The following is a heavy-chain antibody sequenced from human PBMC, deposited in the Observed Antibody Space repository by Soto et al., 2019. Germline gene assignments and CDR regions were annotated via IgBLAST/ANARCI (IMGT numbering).Heavy chain of an antibody. CDR3: GRPWWRDDYNWGYFDL. CDR1: GFTFSSYA. Sequence: QVPLVESGGGVVQPGRSLRLSCAASGFTFSSYAMHWVRQAPGKGLEWVAVISYDGSNKYYADSVKGRFTISRDNSKTSLYLQMNSRRAEDTAVYYCGRPWWRDDYNWGYFDLWGRGTLVTVSS. V-gene: IGHV3-30-3*01. CDR2: ISYDGSNK. J-gene: IGHJ2*01. D-gene: IGHD4-4*01.